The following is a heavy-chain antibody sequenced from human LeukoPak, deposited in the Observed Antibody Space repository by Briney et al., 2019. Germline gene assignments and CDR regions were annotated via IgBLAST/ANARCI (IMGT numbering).Heavy chain of an antibody. CDR2: IWYDGSNK. V-gene: IGHV3-33*08. J-gene: IGHJ4*02. Sequence: GGSLRLSCAGSGFIFNNYAMHWVRQAPGKGLEWVAVIWYDGSNKYYADSVKGRFTISRDNSKNTLYLQMNSLRAEDTAVYYCARDRGFDYWGQGTLVTVSS. D-gene: IGHD3-10*01. CDR3: ARDRGFDY. CDR1: GFIFNNYA.